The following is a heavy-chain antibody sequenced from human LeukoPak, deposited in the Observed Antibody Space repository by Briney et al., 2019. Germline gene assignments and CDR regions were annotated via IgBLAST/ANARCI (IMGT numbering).Heavy chain of an antibody. Sequence: SETLSLTCAVSGGSISNTNWWSWVRQPPGQGLEWIGEVSLAGQTNYNPSLNGRVTMSLDESSNQLSLKLTSVTAADTAIYYCSRESGAFCPFDYWGQGTLVIVPS. CDR1: GGSISNTNW. J-gene: IGHJ4*02. D-gene: IGHD1-26*01. CDR3: SRESGAFCPFDY. V-gene: IGHV4-4*02. CDR2: VSLAGQT.